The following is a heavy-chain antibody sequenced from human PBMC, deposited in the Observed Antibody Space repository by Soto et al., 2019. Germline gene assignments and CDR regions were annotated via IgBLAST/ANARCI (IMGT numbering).Heavy chain of an antibody. D-gene: IGHD1-26*01. CDR1: GFTFSSYA. V-gene: IGHV3-23*01. J-gene: IGHJ4*02. Sequence: EVQLLESGGGLVQPGGSLRLSCAASGFTFSSYAMSWVRQAPGKGLEWVSAISGSGGSTYYADSVKGRFTISRDSSKNTLYLQMNSRRAAETAVYYCAKKLVGATTFCGQGTMVTVSS. CDR3: AKKLVGATTF. CDR2: ISGSGGST.